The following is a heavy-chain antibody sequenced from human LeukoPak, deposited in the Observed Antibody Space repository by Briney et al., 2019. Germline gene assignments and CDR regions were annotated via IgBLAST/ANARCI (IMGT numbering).Heavy chain of an antibody. CDR2: IHPSGGGT. J-gene: IGHJ4*02. Sequence: ASVKISCKASGDTFTDYNMYRVRQAPGQGPECMGVIHPSGGGTTYAQKFQGRVTLTKDTATRTVYIELSSLRSDDTAVYYCPSMAMDPAMVTNFFDLWGQGTLLIVSA. CDR1: GDTFTDYN. V-gene: IGHV1-46*01. CDR3: PSMAMDPAMVTNFFDL. D-gene: IGHD5-18*01.